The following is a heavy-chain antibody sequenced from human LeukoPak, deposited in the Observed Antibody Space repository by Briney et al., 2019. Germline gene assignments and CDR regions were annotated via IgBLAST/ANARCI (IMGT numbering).Heavy chain of an antibody. CDR2: ISWDGGST. CDR1: GFTFDDYA. D-gene: IGHD2-15*01. CDR3: AKDSSAAYFDY. V-gene: IGHV3-43D*03. J-gene: IGHJ4*02. Sequence: GGSLRLSCAASGFTFDDYAMHWVRQAPGKGLEWVSLISWDGGSTYYADSVNGRFTISRDNSKNSLYLQMNSLRAEDTALYYCAKDSSAAYFDYWGQGTLVTVSS.